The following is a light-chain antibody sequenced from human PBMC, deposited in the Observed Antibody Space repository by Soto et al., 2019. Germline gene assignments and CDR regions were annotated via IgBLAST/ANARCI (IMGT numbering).Light chain of an antibody. V-gene: IGLV1-47*01. J-gene: IGLJ1*01. CDR2: RSN. CDR1: SSNIGSNY. CDR3: AAWDDSLSGPV. Sequence: VLTQPPSASGTPGQRVTISCSGRSSNIGSNYIYWFQQLPGTAPKLLMYRSNQRPSGVPDRFSGSKSGTSASLAISGLRSEDEADYYCAAWDDSLSGPVFGTGTKVTVL.